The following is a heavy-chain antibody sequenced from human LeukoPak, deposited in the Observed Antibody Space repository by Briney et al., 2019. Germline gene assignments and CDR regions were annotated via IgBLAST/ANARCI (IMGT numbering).Heavy chain of an antibody. Sequence: ASVKVSCKASGGTFSSYAISWVRQAPGQGLEWMGRIIPILGIANYAQKFQGRVTITADKSTSTAYMELSSLRSEDTAVYYCARTAPTAPALLDYWGQGTLVTVSS. CDR2: IIPILGIA. J-gene: IGHJ4*02. D-gene: IGHD5-18*01. CDR1: GGTFSSYA. CDR3: ARTAPTAPALLDY. V-gene: IGHV1-69*04.